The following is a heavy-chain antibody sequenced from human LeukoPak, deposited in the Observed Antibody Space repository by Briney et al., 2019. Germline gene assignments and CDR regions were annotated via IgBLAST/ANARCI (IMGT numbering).Heavy chain of an antibody. Sequence: PGGSLRLSCAASGFTVSSNYMSRVRQAPGKGLEWVSVIYSGGSTYYADSVKGRFTISRDNSKNTLYLQMNSLRAEDTAVYYCARGDFGRNYFDYWGQGTLVTVSS. J-gene: IGHJ4*02. D-gene: IGHD3-10*01. CDR2: IYSGGST. CDR3: ARGDFGRNYFDY. CDR1: GFTVSSNY. V-gene: IGHV3-66*02.